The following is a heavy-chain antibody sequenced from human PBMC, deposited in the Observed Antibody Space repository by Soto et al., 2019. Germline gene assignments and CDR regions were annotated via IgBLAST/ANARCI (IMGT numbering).Heavy chain of an antibody. CDR2: IKSKTDGGTT. D-gene: IGHD2-15*01. J-gene: IGHJ4*02. CDR3: TTEPTYCSGGSCAL. V-gene: IGHV3-15*01. CDR1: GFTFSNAW. Sequence: VGSLRLSCAASGFTFSNAWMSWVRQAPGKGLEWVGRIKSKTDGGTTDYAAPVKGRFTISRDDSKNTLYLQMNSLKTEDTAVYYCTTEPTYCSGGSCALWGQGTLVTVSS.